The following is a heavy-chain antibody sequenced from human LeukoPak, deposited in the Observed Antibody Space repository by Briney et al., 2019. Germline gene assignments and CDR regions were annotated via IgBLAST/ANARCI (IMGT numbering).Heavy chain of an antibody. D-gene: IGHD6-19*01. J-gene: IGHJ4*02. V-gene: IGHV1-69*04. CDR2: IIPILGIA. CDR3: ARDASRSGWYLAVDFDY. CDR1: GGTFSSYA. Sequence: GSSVKVSCKASGGTFSSYAISWVRQAPGQGLEWMGRIIPILGIANYAQEFQGRVTITTDKSTSTAYMELSSLRSEDTAVYYCARDASRSGWYLAVDFDYWGQGTLVTVSS.